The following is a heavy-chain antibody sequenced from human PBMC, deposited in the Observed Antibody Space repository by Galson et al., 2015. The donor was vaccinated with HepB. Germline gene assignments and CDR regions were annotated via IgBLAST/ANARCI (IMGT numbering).Heavy chain of an antibody. D-gene: IGHD1-1*01. J-gene: IGHJ3*02. Sequence: ETLSLTCTVSGGSISSYYWSWIRQPPGKGLEWIGYIYYSGSTNYNPSLKSRVTISVDTSKNQFSLKLSSVTAADTAVYYCARRTGTNAFDIWGQGTMVTVSS. V-gene: IGHV4-59*01. CDR1: GGSISSYY. CDR2: IYYSGST. CDR3: ARRTGTNAFDI.